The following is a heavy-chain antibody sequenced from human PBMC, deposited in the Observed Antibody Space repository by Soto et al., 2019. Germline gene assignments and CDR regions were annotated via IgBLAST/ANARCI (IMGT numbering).Heavy chain of an antibody. Sequence: QVHLVQSGAEVKKPGSSVNVSCKASGGTFSNYAITWVRQAPGQGLEWVGRIIPIFGTTNVAQKFQGRVTITADEPTTTPSMELSGLRADDTAVYYCAKDGGADGYFGNWLDPWGQGTLVTVSS. D-gene: IGHD5-12*01. J-gene: IGHJ5*02. CDR3: AKDGGADGYFGNWLDP. CDR1: GGTFSNYA. V-gene: IGHV1-69*15. CDR2: IIPIFGTT.